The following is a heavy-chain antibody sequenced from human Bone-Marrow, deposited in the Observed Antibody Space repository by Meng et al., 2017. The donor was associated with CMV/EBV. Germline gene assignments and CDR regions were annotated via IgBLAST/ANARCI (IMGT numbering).Heavy chain of an antibody. Sequence: VQLQQWGVGLLKPSETPSLTCVVYGGSFSGYYWSWIRQPPGKGLEWIAEINHSGNTNYNPSLKSRVTISVDTSKNQFSLKLSSVTAADTAVYYCATVGLGMNWFDPWGQGTLVTVSS. CDR1: GGSFSGYY. CDR2: INHSGNT. CDR3: ATVGLGMNWFDP. J-gene: IGHJ5*02. V-gene: IGHV4-34*01.